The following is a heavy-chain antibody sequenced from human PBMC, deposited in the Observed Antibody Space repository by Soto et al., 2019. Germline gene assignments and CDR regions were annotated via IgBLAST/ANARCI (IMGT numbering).Heavy chain of an antibody. CDR3: ARLYCSGGSCYSDGGEGLVVDAFDI. Sequence: GGSLRLSCAASGFTFSSYAMHWVRQAPGKGLEWVAVISYDGSNKYYADSVKGRFTISRDNSKNTLYLQMNSLRAEDTAVYYCARLYCSGGSCYSDGGEGLVVDAFDIWGQGTMVTVSS. CDR2: ISYDGSNK. CDR1: GFTFSSYA. J-gene: IGHJ3*02. V-gene: IGHV3-30-3*01. D-gene: IGHD2-15*01.